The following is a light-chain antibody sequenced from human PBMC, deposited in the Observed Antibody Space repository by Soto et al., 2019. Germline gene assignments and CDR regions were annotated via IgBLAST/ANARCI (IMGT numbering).Light chain of an antibody. CDR1: QIFTTN. CDR2: GAY. CDR3: QQYDKWPPST. Sequence: EIVRTQSPSTLSVSPGERSTLSCISIQIFTTNLAWYQQKPAQAPRLLISGAYTRATGVPARFSGSGSGTEFTLTIDSLQSEDSAVYYCQQYDKWPPSTFGQGTKVDIK. V-gene: IGKV3-15*01. J-gene: IGKJ1*01.